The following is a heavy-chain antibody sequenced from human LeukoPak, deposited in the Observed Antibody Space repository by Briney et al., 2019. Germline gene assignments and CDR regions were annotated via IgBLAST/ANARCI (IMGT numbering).Heavy chain of an antibody. V-gene: IGHV3-30*04. CDR2: ISYDGSNK. D-gene: IGHD3-10*01. J-gene: IGHJ4*02. CDR3: ARDGGVGELNFDY. CDR1: GFTFSSYA. Sequence: GGSLRLSCAASGFTFSSYAMHWVRQAPGKGLEWVAVISYDGSNKYYADSVKGRFTISRDNSKNSLYLQMNSLRAEDTAVYYCARDGGVGELNFDYWGQGTLVTVSS.